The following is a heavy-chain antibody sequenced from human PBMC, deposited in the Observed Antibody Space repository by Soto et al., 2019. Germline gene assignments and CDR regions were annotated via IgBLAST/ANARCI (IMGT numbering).Heavy chain of an antibody. D-gene: IGHD2-2*01. V-gene: IGHV1-58*01. CDR3: AADVARYCIGTSCYDYYYVMAV. Sequence: EVSRKASGFPFSSSSVQWVRQARGQRLEWVGWIVVGSGNTNYAQKFQERVTITRDMSTSTAYMELSSLRSEDTAVYYCAADVARYCIGTSCYDYYYVMAVWGQGTTVTVSS. CDR2: IVVGSGNT. J-gene: IGHJ6*02. CDR1: GFPFSSSS.